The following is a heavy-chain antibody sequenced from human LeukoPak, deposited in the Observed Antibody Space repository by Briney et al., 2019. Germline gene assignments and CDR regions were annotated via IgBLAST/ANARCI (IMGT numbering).Heavy chain of an antibody. CDR1: GFTFSSYA. CDR2: ISYDGSNK. CDR3: AREAQQLVPPRD. Sequence: GGSLRLSCAASGFTFSSYAMHWVRQAPGKGLEWVAVISYDGSNKYYADSVKGRFTISRDNSKNTLYLQMKSLRTDDTAVYYCAREAQQLVPPRDWGQGTLVTVSS. D-gene: IGHD6-13*01. V-gene: IGHV3-30-3*01. J-gene: IGHJ4*02.